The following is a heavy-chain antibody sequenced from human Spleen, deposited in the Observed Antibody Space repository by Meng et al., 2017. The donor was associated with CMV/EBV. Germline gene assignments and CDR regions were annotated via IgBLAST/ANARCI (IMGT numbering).Heavy chain of an antibody. V-gene: IGHV3-23*01. Sequence: GESLKISCAASGFTFTSYAMRWVRQAPGKGLEWVSSISGSGGRTYYADSVKGRFTISRDNSKNTLYLQMNSLRVEDTAVYYCAKSLEYTFDIWGQGTMVTVSS. CDR2: ISGSGGRT. D-gene: IGHD3-3*01. CDR3: AKSLEYTFDI. J-gene: IGHJ3*02. CDR1: GFTFTSYA.